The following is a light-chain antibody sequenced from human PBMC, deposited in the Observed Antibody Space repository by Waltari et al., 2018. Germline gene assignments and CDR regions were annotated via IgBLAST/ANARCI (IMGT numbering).Light chain of an antibody. V-gene: IGKV3-20*01. Sequence: EIVLTQSPGTLSLSPGERATISCRASQSVGTYLAWDQQKPGQAPRLLIYGASNRATGIPERFSGSGSGTDFSLTISRLEPEDFAVYYCQKYVNLPATFGQGTKVEIK. CDR2: GAS. CDR1: QSVGTY. CDR3: QKYVNLPAT. J-gene: IGKJ1*01.